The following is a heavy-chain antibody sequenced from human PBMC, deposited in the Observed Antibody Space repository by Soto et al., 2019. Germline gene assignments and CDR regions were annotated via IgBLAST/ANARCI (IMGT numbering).Heavy chain of an antibody. CDR2: ISAYNGNT. CDR3: ARDQAMAQFDY. J-gene: IGHJ4*02. CDR1: GYTFTSYG. V-gene: IGHV1-18*01. D-gene: IGHD5-18*01. Sequence: QVQLVQSGAEVKKPGASVKVSCKASGYTFTSYGISWVRQAPGQGLEWMGWISAYNGNTKYAQNLQGRVTMTTDTSTRTAYMELRSLGSDDTAVYYCARDQAMAQFDYWGQGTLVTVSS.